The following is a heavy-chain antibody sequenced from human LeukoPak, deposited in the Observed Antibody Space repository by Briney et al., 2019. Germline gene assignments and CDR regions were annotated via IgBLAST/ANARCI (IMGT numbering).Heavy chain of an antibody. D-gene: IGHD5-12*01. Sequence: GGSLRLSCAASGFTFSSYGMHWVRQAPGKGLEWVAVISYDGSNKYYADSVKGRFTISRDNAKNSLYLQMNSLRAEDTAVYYCARGSSGYVSLRDEWGQGTLVTVSS. V-gene: IGHV3-30*03. CDR2: ISYDGSNK. CDR3: ARGSSGYVSLRDE. J-gene: IGHJ4*02. CDR1: GFTFSSYG.